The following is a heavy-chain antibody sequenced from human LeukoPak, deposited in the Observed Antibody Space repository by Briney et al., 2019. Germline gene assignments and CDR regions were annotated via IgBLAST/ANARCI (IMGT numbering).Heavy chain of an antibody. CDR2: IYYSGST. J-gene: IGHJ4*02. V-gene: IGHV4-39*01. CDR1: GGSISSSSYY. D-gene: IGHD4-17*01. CDR3: ARHYTPTTVTTYFDY. Sequence: SETLSLTCTVSGGSISSSSYYSGWIRQPPGKGLEWIGSIYYSGSTYYNPSLKSRVTISVDTSKNQFSLKLSSVTAADTAVYYCARHYTPTTVTTYFDYWGQGTLVTVSS.